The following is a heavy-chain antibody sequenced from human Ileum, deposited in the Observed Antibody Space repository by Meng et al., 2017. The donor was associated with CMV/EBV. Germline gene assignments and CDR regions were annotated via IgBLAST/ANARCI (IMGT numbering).Heavy chain of an antibody. V-gene: IGHV3-11*04. CDR3: ARDRYQNDILTGTYYYYGMDV. CDR2: ISSSGSTI. Sequence: GESLKISCAASGFMFYDAWMSWVRQAPGKGLEWVSYISSSGSTIYYADSVKGRFTISRDNAKNSLYLQMNSLRAEDTAVYYCARDRYQNDILTGTYYYYGMDVWGQGTTVTVSS. J-gene: IGHJ6*02. D-gene: IGHD3-9*01. CDR1: GFMFYDAW.